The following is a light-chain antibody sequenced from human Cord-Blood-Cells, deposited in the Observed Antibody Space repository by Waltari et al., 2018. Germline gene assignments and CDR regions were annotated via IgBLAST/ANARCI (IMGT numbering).Light chain of an antibody. Sequence: SYELTQPPAVSVSPGQTARITCSGDALPKQYAYWYQQKPGQAPVLVIYNDSGRPSGIPERFSGTSAGTTVTLTISGVQAEDEAAYYCQSADSSGTYVFGTGTKVTVL. CDR2: NDS. V-gene: IGLV3-25*03. CDR3: QSADSSGTYV. J-gene: IGLJ1*01. CDR1: ALPKQY.